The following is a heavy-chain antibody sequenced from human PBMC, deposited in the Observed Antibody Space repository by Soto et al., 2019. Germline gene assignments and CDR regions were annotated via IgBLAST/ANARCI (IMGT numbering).Heavy chain of an antibody. V-gene: IGHV3-73*01. CDR1: GFSFSDSV. J-gene: IGHJ3*01. CDR3: TGSMSFAFDF. Sequence: EVQLVESGGGLVQPGGSLKLSCAASGFSFSDSVMHWVRQVSGKGLEWVGRITSRADTYATAYAASVKGRFTVSRDDSKNTAYLQMNSLKTEDTAVYYCTGSMSFAFDFWGQGTMVHVSS. CDR2: ITSRADTYAT.